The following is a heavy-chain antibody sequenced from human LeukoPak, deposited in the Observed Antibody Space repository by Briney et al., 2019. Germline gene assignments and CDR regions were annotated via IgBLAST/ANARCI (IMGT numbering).Heavy chain of an antibody. J-gene: IGHJ4*02. CDR3: APHSGHDSDY. CDR1: DFTFANYA. Sequence: GGSLRLSCVGSDFTFANYAMTWVRLTPGKGLEWVSSIKGSGSYAMYADSVSGRFTTSRDNAKNSLYLQMNSLRTEDTAVYYCAPHSGHDSDYWGQGTLVTVSS. CDR2: IKGSGSYA. D-gene: IGHD5-12*01. V-gene: IGHV3-21*01.